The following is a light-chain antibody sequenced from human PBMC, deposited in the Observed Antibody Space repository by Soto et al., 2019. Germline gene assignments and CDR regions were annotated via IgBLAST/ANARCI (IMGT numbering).Light chain of an antibody. V-gene: IGKV3-20*01. CDR1: QSTNNY. Sequence: EIVMTQSPATLSVSPGERATLSCRASQSTNNYLAWYQQKPGQAPRLLIAGASSRAAGVPDRFSGSGSGTDFTLTISRLEPADSATYYCQLYGGSDLFTFGPGTKL. CDR2: GAS. CDR3: QLYGGSDLFT. J-gene: IGKJ2*01.